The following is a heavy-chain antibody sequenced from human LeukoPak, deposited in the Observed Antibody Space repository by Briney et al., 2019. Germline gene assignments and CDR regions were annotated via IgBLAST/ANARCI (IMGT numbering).Heavy chain of an antibody. CDR1: GFTFSSYG. V-gene: IGHV3-30*18. CDR3: AKGSNRGVATIDY. CDR2: ISYDGSNK. J-gene: IGHJ4*02. Sequence: KTGGSLRLSCAASGFTFSSYGMHWVRQALGKGLDWVAVISYDGSNKYYADSVKGRFTISRDNSKNTLFLQMNSLRAEDTAVYYCAKGSNRGVATIDYWGQGTLVTVSS. D-gene: IGHD5-12*01.